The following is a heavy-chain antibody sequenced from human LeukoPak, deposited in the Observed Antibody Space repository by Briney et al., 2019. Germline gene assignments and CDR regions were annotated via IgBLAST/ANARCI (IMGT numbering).Heavy chain of an antibody. V-gene: IGHV3-53*01. D-gene: IGHD1-1*01. CDR3: ARGPAGYN. CDR2: IYSGGST. CDR1: GFTVSSNL. Sequence: GGSLRLSCAASGFTVSSNLMSWVRQAPGKGLDGVSVIYSGGSTDYADSVKGRFTISRDILKNTLYLQMNSLRAEDTAVYYCARGPAGYNWGQGTLVTVSS. J-gene: IGHJ4*02.